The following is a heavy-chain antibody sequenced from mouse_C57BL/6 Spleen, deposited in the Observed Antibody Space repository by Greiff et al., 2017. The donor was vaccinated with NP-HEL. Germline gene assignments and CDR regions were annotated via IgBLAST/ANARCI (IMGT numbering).Heavy chain of an antibody. Sequence: EVQRVESGAELVKPGASVKLSCTASGFNIKDYYMHWVKQRTEQGLEWIGRIDPEDGETKYAPKFQGKATITADTSSNTAYLQLSSLTSEDTAVYYCAKGTGNWYFDVWGTGTTVTVSS. CDR3: AKGTGNWYFDV. CDR2: IDPEDGET. CDR1: GFNIKDYY. D-gene: IGHD1-1*02. J-gene: IGHJ1*03. V-gene: IGHV14-2*01.